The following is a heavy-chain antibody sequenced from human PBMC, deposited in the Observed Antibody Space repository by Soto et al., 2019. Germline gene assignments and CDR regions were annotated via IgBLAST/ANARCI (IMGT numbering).Heavy chain of an antibody. CDR3: ARDHLILPAHDFFYGSDV. CDR2: IPQDGVDG. CDR1: GFTFSMYS. J-gene: IGHJ6*02. Sequence: GGSLRLSCEVSGFTFSMYSMSWVRQTPGKGLEWVAKIPQDGVDGHYADSVKGRFTISRENGKNSLYLQMNNLRAEDTAVYYCARDHLILPAHDFFYGSDVWGRGATVTVSS. D-gene: IGHD2-21*02. V-gene: IGHV3-7*03.